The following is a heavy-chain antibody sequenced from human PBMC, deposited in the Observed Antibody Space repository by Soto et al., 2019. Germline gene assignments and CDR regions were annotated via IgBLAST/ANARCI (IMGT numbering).Heavy chain of an antibody. CDR2: ISPYNGNT. Sequence: ASVKVSCKASGYTFTSCAISWVRQAPGQGLEWMGWISPYNGNTHFAQKFQGRVTMATDTSTSTAYMELRSLISDDTAVYYCARDPQFSGSLSGGGDAFDIWGQGTMVTVSS. D-gene: IGHD1-26*01. CDR1: GYTFTSCA. CDR3: ARDPQFSGSLSGGGDAFDI. V-gene: IGHV1-18*01. J-gene: IGHJ3*02.